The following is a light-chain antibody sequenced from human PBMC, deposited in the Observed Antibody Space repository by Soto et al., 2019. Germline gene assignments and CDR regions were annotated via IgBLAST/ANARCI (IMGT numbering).Light chain of an antibody. CDR3: QKYNRAPRT. CDR2: AAS. V-gene: IGKV1-27*01. CDR1: QDISNY. Sequence: DIQMTQSPSSLSASIGDRVTITCRASQDISNYLAWFQQKPGKAPKVLIYAASSLQSGAPSRFSGSGSGTEFTFTISSLQPEDVATYYCQKYNRAPRTFGQGTEVVIK. J-gene: IGKJ1*01.